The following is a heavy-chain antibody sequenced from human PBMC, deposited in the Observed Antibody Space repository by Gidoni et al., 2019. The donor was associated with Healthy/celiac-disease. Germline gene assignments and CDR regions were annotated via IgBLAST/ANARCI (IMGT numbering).Heavy chain of an antibody. Sequence: EVQLVESGGGLVKPGGSLRLSCAASGFTFSNAWMSWFRQAPGKGLEWVGRIKSKTDVRTTDYAAPVKGRFTISRDDSKNTLYLQMNSLKTEDTAVYYCTTDPVGATTYYYYYYGMDVWGQGTTVTVSS. CDR1: GFTFSNAW. J-gene: IGHJ6*02. V-gene: IGHV3-15*01. CDR3: TTDPVGATTYYYYYYGMDV. D-gene: IGHD1-26*01. CDR2: IKSKTDVRTT.